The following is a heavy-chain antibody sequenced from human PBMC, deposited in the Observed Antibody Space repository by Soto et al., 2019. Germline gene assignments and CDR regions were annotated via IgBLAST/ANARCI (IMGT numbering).Heavy chain of an antibody. CDR2: IKSKTDGGTT. Sequence: VGSLRLSCAASGFTFSNAWMSWVRQAPGKGLEWVGRIKSKTDGGTTDYAAPVKGRFTISRDDSKNTLYLQMNSLKTEDTAVYYCTTGPNYYDSSGLAYWGQGTLVTVSS. D-gene: IGHD3-22*01. V-gene: IGHV3-15*01. CDR1: GFTFSNAW. J-gene: IGHJ4*02. CDR3: TTGPNYYDSSGLAY.